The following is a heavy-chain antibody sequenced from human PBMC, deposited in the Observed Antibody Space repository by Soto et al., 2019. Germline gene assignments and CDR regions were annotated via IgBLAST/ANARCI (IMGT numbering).Heavy chain of an antibody. J-gene: IGHJ4*02. CDR2: INAGNGNT. CDR1: GYTFSTYA. V-gene: IGHV1-3*01. CDR3: ATPSYGSGNFN. Sequence: QVQLVQSGAEVKKPGASVRVSCKASGYTFSTYALHWVRQAPGQRLEWMGWINAGNGNTKYSQTLQGRVTFTRDTSASTAYTELSSLRSENTAVFYCATPSYGSGNFNWGQGTLVTVSS. D-gene: IGHD3-10*01.